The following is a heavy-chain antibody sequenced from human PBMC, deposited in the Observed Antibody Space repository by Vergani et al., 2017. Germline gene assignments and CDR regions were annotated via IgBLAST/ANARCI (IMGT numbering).Heavy chain of an antibody. J-gene: IGHJ4*02. CDR1: GFTFSSYA. CDR3: AKDPRIAAAGTVYYFDY. V-gene: IGHV3-30*18. Sequence: VQLLESGGGLVQPGGSLRLSCAASGFTFSSYAMSWVRQAPGKGLEWVAVISYDGSNKYYADSVKGRFTISRDNSKNTLYLQMHSLRAEDTAVYYCAKDPRIAAAGTVYYFDYWGQGTLVTVSS. CDR2: ISYDGSNK. D-gene: IGHD6-13*01.